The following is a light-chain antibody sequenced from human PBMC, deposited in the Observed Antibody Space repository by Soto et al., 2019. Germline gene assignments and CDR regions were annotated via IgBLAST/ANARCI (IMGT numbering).Light chain of an antibody. V-gene: IGKV3-15*01. CDR3: QQYNNWPGT. J-gene: IGKJ1*01. Sequence: EIVLTQSPGTLSVSPGKRATLSSRASQSVSSKLAWYQQKPGQAPRLLFYGASTGATGIPARFSGSGSETEFTLSISSLQSEDFAVYYCQQYNNWPGTFGQGTKVDIK. CDR2: GAS. CDR1: QSVSSK.